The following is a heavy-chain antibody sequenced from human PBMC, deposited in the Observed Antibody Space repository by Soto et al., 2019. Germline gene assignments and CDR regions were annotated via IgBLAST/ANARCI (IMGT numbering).Heavy chain of an antibody. CDR1: GYTFTSYY. CDR3: ARAACASTVKVTYYYYGMDV. J-gene: IGHJ6*02. CDR2: INPSGGST. Sequence: QVQLVQSGAEVKKPGASVKVSCKASGYTFTSYYMHWVRQAPGQGLEWMGIINPSGGSTSYAQKFQGRVTMTRDTSTSTVYMELSSLRSEDTAVYYCARAACASTVKVTYYYYGMDVWGQGTTVTVSS. D-gene: IGHD4-4*01. V-gene: IGHV1-46*01.